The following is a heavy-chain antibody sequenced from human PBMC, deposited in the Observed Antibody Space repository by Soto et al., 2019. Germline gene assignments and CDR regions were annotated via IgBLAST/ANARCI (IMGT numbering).Heavy chain of an antibody. CDR3: AKGSSDTRPYHFDF. V-gene: IGHV3-23*01. Sequence: GGSLRLSCAVSGFTFRTYVMSWVRQAPGEGLEWVSAINGGSSSTYYADSVEGRFTISRDNSKNTLYLQMNSLRAEDTAVYFCAKGSSDTRPYHFDFWGQGALVTVSS. J-gene: IGHJ4*02. CDR1: GFTFRTYV. D-gene: IGHD3-22*01. CDR2: INGGSSST.